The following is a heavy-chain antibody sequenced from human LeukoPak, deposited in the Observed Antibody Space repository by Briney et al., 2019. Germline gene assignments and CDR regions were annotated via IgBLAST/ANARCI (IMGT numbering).Heavy chain of an antibody. D-gene: IGHD5-18*01. Sequence: SETLSLTCAVYGGSFSGYYWSWIRQPPGRGLEWIGSIYYTGGTLYNPSLKSRVSMSVDTSTNQFSLKLTSVTAADTAVYYCARDRTGRNTAQDDYWGQGTLVTVSS. V-gene: IGHV4-34*11. J-gene: IGHJ4*02. CDR2: IYYTGGT. CDR3: ARDRTGRNTAQDDY. CDR1: GGSFSGYY.